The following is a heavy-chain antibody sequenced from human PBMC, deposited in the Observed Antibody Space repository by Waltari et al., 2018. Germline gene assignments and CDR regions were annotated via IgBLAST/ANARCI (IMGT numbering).Heavy chain of an antibody. CDR2: VGTVGDT. J-gene: IGHJ3*02. D-gene: IGHD3-16*01. V-gene: IGHV3-13*01. CDR1: GFNIATYD. Sequence: EVQLVESGGALVQPGVSLRVSCAASGFNIATYDRHSVRQVRVKGLEWVSAVGTVGDTLYSGSVKGRFTISRENVKNSLYLQMNSLRAGDTAVYYCVRGGSDAFDIWGQGTMVTVSS. CDR3: VRGGSDAFDI.